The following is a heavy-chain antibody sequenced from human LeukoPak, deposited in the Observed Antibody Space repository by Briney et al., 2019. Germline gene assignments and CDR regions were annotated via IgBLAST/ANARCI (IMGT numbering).Heavy chain of an antibody. V-gene: IGHV1-18*04. CDR3: ARDLLTYGDYGY. D-gene: IGHD4-17*01. J-gene: IGHJ4*02. CDR2: ISAYNGNT. CDR1: GYSFTSYG. Sequence: SVKVSCKASGYSFTSYGISWVRQAPGQGLEWMGWISAYNGNTNYAQKLQGRVTMTTDTSTSTAYMELRSLRSDDTAVYYCARDLLTYGDYGYWGQGTLVTVSS.